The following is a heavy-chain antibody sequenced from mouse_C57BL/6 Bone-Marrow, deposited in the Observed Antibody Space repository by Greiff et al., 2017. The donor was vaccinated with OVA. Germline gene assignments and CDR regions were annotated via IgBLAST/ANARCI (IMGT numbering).Heavy chain of an antibody. V-gene: IGHV1-61*01. CDR3: ARSGDYGFAY. D-gene: IGHD2-4*01. CDR1: GYTFTSYW. Sequence: QVQLQQPGAELVRPGSSVKLSCKASGYTFTSYWMAWVKQRPGQGLEWIVNIYPSDSETHYNQKFKDKATLTVDKSSSTAYMQLSSLTSEDSAVYYCARSGDYGFAYWGQGTLVTVSA. CDR2: IYPSDSET. J-gene: IGHJ3*01.